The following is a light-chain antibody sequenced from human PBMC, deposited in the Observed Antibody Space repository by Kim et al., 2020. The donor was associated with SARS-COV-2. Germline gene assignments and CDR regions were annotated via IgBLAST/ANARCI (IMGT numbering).Light chain of an antibody. CDR3: CSYAGSSTPVV. Sequence: QSITISCTGTSSDVGSYNLVSWYQQHPGKAPKLMIYEGSKRPSGVSNRFSGAKSGNTASLTISGLQAEDEADYYCCSYAGSSTPVVFGGGTQLTVL. V-gene: IGLV2-23*01. J-gene: IGLJ2*01. CDR1: SSDVGSYNL. CDR2: EGS.